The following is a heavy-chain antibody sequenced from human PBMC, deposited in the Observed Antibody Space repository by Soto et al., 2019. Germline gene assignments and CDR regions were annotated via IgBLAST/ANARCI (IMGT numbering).Heavy chain of an antibody. D-gene: IGHD2-15*01. CDR1: SGTISSSNW. V-gene: IGHV4-4*02. J-gene: IGHJ5*02. Sequence: SETLSLTCAVSSGTISSSNWWTWVRQPPGKGLEWIGEINQSGSPNYNPSLRSRVTISVDKSKSQFFLKLSSVTAADTAIYYCPALGVMLYNCEFDLWGQGTLVTGSS. CDR2: INQSGSP. CDR3: PALGVMLYNCEFDL.